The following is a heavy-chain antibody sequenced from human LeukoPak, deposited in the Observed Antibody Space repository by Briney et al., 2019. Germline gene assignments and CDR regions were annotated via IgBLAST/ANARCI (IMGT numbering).Heavy chain of an antibody. CDR3: ARDPDYGYTWYFDL. Sequence: SQTLSLTCTVSGGSISSGGYCWSWIRQHPGKGLEWIGYIYYSGSTYYNPSLKSRVTISVDTSKNQFSLKLSSVTAADTAVYYCARDPDYGYTWYFDLWGRGTLVTVSS. V-gene: IGHV4-31*03. CDR2: IYYSGST. J-gene: IGHJ2*01. CDR1: GGSISSGGYC. D-gene: IGHD4-17*01.